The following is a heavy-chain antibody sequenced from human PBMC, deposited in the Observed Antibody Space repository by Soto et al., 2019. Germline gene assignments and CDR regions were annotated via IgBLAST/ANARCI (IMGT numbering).Heavy chain of an antibody. D-gene: IGHD6-13*01. CDR3: ARXSSSWQRYYYYYYGMDV. V-gene: IGHV1-69*13. CDR1: GGTFSSYA. J-gene: IGHJ6*02. Sequence: SVKVSCKASGGTFSSYAISWVRQAPGQGLEWMGGIIPVFGTANYAQKFQGRVTITADESTSTTYMELSSLRSEDTAVYYCARXSSSWQRYYYYYYGMDVWGLGTTVTVSS. CDR2: IIPVFGTA.